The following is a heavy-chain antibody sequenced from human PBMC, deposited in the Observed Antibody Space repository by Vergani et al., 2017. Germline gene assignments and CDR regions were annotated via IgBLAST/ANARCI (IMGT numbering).Heavy chain of an antibody. CDR3: AREARITMVRESYYYYYYMDV. CDR2: IYYRGST. V-gene: IGHV4-59*01. CDR1: GGSISSYY. D-gene: IGHD3-10*01. Sequence: QVQLQESGPGLVKPSETLSLTCTVSGGSISSYYWSWIRQPPGKGLEWSGYIYYRGSTNYNPSLKSRVTISVDTSKNQFSLKLSSVTAADTAVYYCAREARITMVRESYYYYYYMDVWGKGTTVTVSS. J-gene: IGHJ6*03.